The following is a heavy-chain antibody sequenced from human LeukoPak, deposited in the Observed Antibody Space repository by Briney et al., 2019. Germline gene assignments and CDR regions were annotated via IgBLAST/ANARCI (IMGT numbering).Heavy chain of an antibody. CDR3: AKDSDYGDRYYYYGMDV. D-gene: IGHD4-17*01. J-gene: IGHJ6*02. Sequence: GGSLRLSCAASGFTFSSYSMNWVRQAPGKGLEWVSYISSSSSTIYYADSVKGRFTISRDNAKNSLYLQMNSLRAEDTALYYCAKDSDYGDRYYYYGMDVWGQGTTVTVSS. CDR2: ISSSSSTI. CDR1: GFTFSSYS. V-gene: IGHV3-48*04.